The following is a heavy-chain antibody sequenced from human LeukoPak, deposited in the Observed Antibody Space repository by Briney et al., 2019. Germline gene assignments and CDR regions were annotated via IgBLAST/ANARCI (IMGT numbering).Heavy chain of an antibody. D-gene: IGHD3-10*01. J-gene: IGHJ5*02. V-gene: IGHV3-21*04. CDR2: ISSSSSYI. CDR3: ARDRITMVRGVRGYWFDP. CDR1: GFTFSSYS. Sequence: PGGSLRLSCAASGFTFSSYSMNWVRQAPGKGLEWVSSISSSSSYIYYADSVKGRFTISRDNAKNSLYLQMNSLRAEDTAVYYCARDRITMVRGVRGYWFDPWGQGTLVTVSS.